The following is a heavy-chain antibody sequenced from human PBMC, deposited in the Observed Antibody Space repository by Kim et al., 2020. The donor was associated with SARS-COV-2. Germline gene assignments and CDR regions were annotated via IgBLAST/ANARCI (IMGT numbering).Heavy chain of an antibody. CDR1: GFTFSSYS. CDR3: ARDPTYCSGGSCHQWLVPGYFDY. Sequence: GGSLRLSCAASGFTFSSYSMNWVRQAPGKGLEWVSSISSSSSYIYYADSVKGRFTISRDNAKNSLYLQMNSLRAEDTAVYYCARDPTYCSGGSCHQWLVPGYFDYWGQGTLVTVSS. V-gene: IGHV3-21*01. CDR2: ISSSSSYI. D-gene: IGHD2-15*01. J-gene: IGHJ4*02.